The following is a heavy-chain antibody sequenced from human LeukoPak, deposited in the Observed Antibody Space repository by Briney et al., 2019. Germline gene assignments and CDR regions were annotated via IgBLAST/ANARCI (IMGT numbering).Heavy chain of an antibody. D-gene: IGHD2-21*02. CDR1: GGSISSSSSY. CDR3: ARNNLVVTATDY. V-gene: IGHV4-39*01. J-gene: IGHJ4*02. Sequence: SETLSLTCTVSGGSISSSSSYWGWIRQPPGKGLEWIGSIYYSGSTYYNPSLKSRVTISVDTSKNQFSLKLSSVTAADTAVYYCARNNLVVTATDYWGQGTLVTVSS. CDR2: IYYSGST.